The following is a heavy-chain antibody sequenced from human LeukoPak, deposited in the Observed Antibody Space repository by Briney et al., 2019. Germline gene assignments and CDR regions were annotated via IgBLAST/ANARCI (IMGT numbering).Heavy chain of an antibody. Sequence: GGSLRLSCAASGFTVSSNYMSWVRQAPGKGLEWVSVIGGSDGTTYYADSVKGRFTISRDNSKDTLYLQMNSLRAEDTAVYYCARRNEAYGPFDPWGQGTLVTVSS. V-gene: IGHV3-53*01. D-gene: IGHD3-10*01. CDR2: IGGSDGTT. CDR1: GFTVSSNY. CDR3: ARRNEAYGPFDP. J-gene: IGHJ5*02.